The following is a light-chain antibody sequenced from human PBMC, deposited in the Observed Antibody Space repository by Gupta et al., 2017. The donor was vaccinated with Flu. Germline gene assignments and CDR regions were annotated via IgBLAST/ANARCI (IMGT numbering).Light chain of an antibody. CDR1: DVGTNS. Sequence: SYVLTQAPSVSVAPGQTARISCGGDDVGTNSVHWYQQKPGQAPLLVVYDNNDRPSGIPERFSGSNSGNTATLTISKVEAGDEAEYFCQVWHISSDHLRVFGGGTKLTVL. CDR2: DNN. J-gene: IGLJ3*02. V-gene: IGLV3-21*02. CDR3: QVWHISSDHLRV.